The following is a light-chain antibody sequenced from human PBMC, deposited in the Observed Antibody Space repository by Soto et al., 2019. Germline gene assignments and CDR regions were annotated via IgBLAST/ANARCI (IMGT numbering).Light chain of an antibody. CDR2: EHD. Sequence: NSMLTQPHSLSASPAKTVTISCTRSSGSIASYYVEWYRQRPGSAPTTVIYEHDQRPSGVPGRFFGFIDSSSNSASHTIPGLKTGEEDDYYCQSYDNPTQVFGGGTKVTVL. J-gene: IGLJ3*02. CDR3: QSYDNPTQV. V-gene: IGLV6-57*03. CDR1: SGSIASYY.